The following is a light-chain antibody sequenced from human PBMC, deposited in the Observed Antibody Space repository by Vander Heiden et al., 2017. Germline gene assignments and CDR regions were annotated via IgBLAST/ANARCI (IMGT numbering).Light chain of an antibody. CDR2: AAS. J-gene: IGKJ4*01. Sequence: DIQMTQSPSSLSASVGDRVTITCRASQSISSYLNWYQQKPGKAPELLIYAASSLQSGVPSTFSGSGSGTDFTLSISRLQPEDFATYYCQQSDSSPLTFGGGTKVASK. CDR3: QQSDSSPLT. CDR1: QSISSY. V-gene: IGKV1-39*01.